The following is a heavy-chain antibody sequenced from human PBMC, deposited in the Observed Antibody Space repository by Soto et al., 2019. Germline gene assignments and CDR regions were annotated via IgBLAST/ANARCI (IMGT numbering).Heavy chain of an antibody. CDR1: GFTFSSYG. Sequence: ESGGGVVQPGRSLRLSCAASGFTFSSYGMHWVRQAPGKGLEWVAVISYDGSNKYYADSVKGRFTISRDNSKNTLYLQMNSLGAEDTAVYYCAKDHETSGPELDYWGQGTLVTVSS. CDR3: AKDHETSGPELDY. CDR2: ISYDGSNK. V-gene: IGHV3-30*18. J-gene: IGHJ4*02.